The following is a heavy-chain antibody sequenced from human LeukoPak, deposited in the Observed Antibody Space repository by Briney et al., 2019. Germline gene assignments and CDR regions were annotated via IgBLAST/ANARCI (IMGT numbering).Heavy chain of an antibody. CDR2: IYYSGST. D-gene: IGHD1-14*01. CDR1: GGSISSGGYY. CDR3: ARERFITSEGNALDI. J-gene: IGHJ3*02. V-gene: IGHV4-31*03. Sequence: SQTLSLTCTVSGGSISSGGYYWSWIRQHPGKGLEWIGYIYYSGSTYYNPSLKSRVTISLETSKDQFSLKLNSVTAADTAVYYCARERFITSEGNALDIWGQGTMVTVSS.